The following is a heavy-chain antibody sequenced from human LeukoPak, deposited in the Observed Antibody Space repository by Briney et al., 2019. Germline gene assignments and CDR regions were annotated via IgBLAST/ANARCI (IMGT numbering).Heavy chain of an antibody. D-gene: IGHD5-12*01. CDR2: IYYSGST. CDR3: ARGGYDSLYFDY. CDR1: GGSISSYY. Sequence: SETLSLTCTVSGGSISSYYWSWIRQPPGKGLEWIGYIYYSGSTNYNPSLKSRVTISVDTSKNQFSLKLSSVTAADTAVYHCARGGYDSLYFDYWGQGTLVTVSS. V-gene: IGHV4-59*08. J-gene: IGHJ4*02.